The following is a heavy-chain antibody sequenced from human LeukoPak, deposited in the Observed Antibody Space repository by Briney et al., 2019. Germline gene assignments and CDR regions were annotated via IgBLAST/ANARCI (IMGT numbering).Heavy chain of an antibody. Sequence: GGSLRLSCAASGFTFSDYYMSWIRQAPGKGLEWVSYISSSSSYTNYADSVKGRFTISRDNAKNSLYLQMNSLRAEDTAVYYCARRRYSSGWYVDYWGQGTLVTVSS. D-gene: IGHD6-19*01. J-gene: IGHJ4*02. V-gene: IGHV3-11*06. CDR3: ARRRYSSGWYVDY. CDR2: ISSSSSYT. CDR1: GFTFSDYY.